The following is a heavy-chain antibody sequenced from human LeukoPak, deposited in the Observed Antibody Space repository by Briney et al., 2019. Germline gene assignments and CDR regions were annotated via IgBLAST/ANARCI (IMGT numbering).Heavy chain of an antibody. D-gene: IGHD3-16*02. CDR1: GGSFSGYY. CDR2: INHSGST. V-gene: IGHV4-34*01. Sequence: SETLSLTCAVYGGSFSGYYWSWIRQPPGKGLEWIGEINHSGSTNYNPSLKSRVTIPVDTSKNQFSLKLSSVTAADTAVYYCARGIYDYVWGSYQYWGQGTLVTVSS. J-gene: IGHJ4*02. CDR3: ARGIYDYVWGSYQY.